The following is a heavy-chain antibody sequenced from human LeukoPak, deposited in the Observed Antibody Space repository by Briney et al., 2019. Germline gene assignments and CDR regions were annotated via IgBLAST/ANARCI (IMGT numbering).Heavy chain of an antibody. CDR2: IKQDGSEK. V-gene: IGHV3-7*04. Sequence: GGALRLSCAASGFTFRIYWMTWVRQAPGKGLEWVANIKQDGSEKYYLDSVKGRFTISRDDAKNSLYLQMNSLRAEDTAVYFCARAGGSSWYFDYWGQGTLVTVSS. J-gene: IGHJ4*02. CDR1: GFTFRIYW. CDR3: ARAGGSSWYFDY. D-gene: IGHD6-13*01.